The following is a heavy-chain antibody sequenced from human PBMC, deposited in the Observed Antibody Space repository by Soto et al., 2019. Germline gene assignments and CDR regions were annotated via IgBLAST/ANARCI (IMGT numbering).Heavy chain of an antibody. J-gene: IGHJ4*02. CDR1: GFTFSSYW. Sequence: VQLVESGGGVVQPGRSLRLSCAASGFTFSSYWMSWVRQAPGKGLEWVANIKEDGSERNYVDSVKGRFTISRDNAKKSLYLQMNSLRAEDTAVYYCARDWQWAVHDYWGQGTLVTVSS. V-gene: IGHV3-7*03. CDR3: ARDWQWAVHDY. CDR2: IKEDGSER. D-gene: IGHD6-19*01.